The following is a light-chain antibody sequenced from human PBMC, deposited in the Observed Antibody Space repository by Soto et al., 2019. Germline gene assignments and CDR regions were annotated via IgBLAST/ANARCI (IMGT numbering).Light chain of an antibody. CDR1: QDISSY. CDR2: AAS. V-gene: IGKV1-8*01. J-gene: IGKJ5*01. CDR3: QQYHTYPAT. Sequence: AIQMTQSPSSFSASTGDRVTITCRASQDISSYLAWYQQRPGKAPNLLIYAASTLQSGVPSRFSGSGSGTDFTLTISFLQSEDFATYYCQQYHTYPATFGQGTRLELK.